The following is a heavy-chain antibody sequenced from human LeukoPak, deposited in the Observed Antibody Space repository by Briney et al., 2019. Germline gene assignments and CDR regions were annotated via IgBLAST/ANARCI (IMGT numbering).Heavy chain of an antibody. CDR1: GAAFTKYG. CDR2: ISRSGDIT. Sequence: GGSLRLSCAASGAAFTKYGMKWVRQAAGAGLEYISGISRSGDITHYADSVKGRFTISRGNVQNTLYLQMNSLRADDTALYYCATEGFYYWGPGTQVTVSS. V-gene: IGHV3-23*01. J-gene: IGHJ4*02. CDR3: ATEGFYY.